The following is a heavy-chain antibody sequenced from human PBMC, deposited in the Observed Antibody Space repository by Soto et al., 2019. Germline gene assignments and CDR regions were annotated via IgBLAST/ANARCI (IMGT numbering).Heavy chain of an antibody. V-gene: IGHV1-2*04. D-gene: IGHD2-15*01. J-gene: IGHJ4*02. CDR1: GYTFTGYY. CDR3: AIIGGYCSGGSCYSDY. CDR2: INPNSGGT. Sequence: QVQLVQSGAEVKKPGASVKVSCKASGYTFTGYYMHWVRQAPGQGLEWMGWINPNSGGTNYAQKFQGWVTMPRDTSISTAYMELSRLRSDDTAVYYCAIIGGYCSGGSCYSDYWGQGTLVTVSS.